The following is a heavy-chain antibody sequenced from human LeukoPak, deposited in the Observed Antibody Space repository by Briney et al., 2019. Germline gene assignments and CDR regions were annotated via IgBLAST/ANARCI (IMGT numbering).Heavy chain of an antibody. D-gene: IGHD2-8*01. Sequence: PSETLSLTCTVSGGSISSSSYYWSWIRQPPGKGLEWIGYIYYSGSTNYNPSLKSRVTISVDTSNNQFSLRLSSVTAADTAVYYCARDSWSNWFDPWGQGTLVTVSS. J-gene: IGHJ5*02. CDR1: GGSISSSSYY. CDR2: IYYSGST. CDR3: ARDSWSNWFDP. V-gene: IGHV4-61*01.